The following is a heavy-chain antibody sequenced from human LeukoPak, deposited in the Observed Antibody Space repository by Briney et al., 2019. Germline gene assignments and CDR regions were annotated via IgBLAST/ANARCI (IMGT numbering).Heavy chain of an antibody. V-gene: IGHV3-7*01. Sequence: PGGSLRLSCAASGFTFSTHWMTWVRQAPGKGLEWVANIKQDDSEKYYVDSVKGRFTISRDNAKNSLYLQMNSLRAEDTAVYYCVRAMDVWGQGTTVTVSS. CDR1: GFTFSTHW. J-gene: IGHJ6*02. CDR2: IKQDDSEK. CDR3: VRAMDV.